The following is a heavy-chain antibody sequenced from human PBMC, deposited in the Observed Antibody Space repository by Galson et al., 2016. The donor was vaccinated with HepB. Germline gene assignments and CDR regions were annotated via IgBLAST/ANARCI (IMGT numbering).Heavy chain of an antibody. CDR1: GYSFTSYS. Sequence: SVKVSCKASGYSFTSYSINWVRQAPGQGLEWMGWIKVYNGNTKYAENVQDRVTVTTDTSTPTAYMEFRGLRSHDTSVYYCARDSTLELSDGFDLWGKGTMVTVSP. V-gene: IGHV1-18*01. CDR2: IKVYNGNT. CDR3: ARDSTLELSDGFDL. D-gene: IGHD2/OR15-2a*01. J-gene: IGHJ3*01.